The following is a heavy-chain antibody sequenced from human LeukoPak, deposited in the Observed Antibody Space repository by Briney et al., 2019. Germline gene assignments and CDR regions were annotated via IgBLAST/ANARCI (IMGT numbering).Heavy chain of an antibody. Sequence: ASVKVSCKASGYTFTSYDINWVRQATGQGLEWMGWMNPNSGNTGYAQKFQGRVTMTRNTSISTAYMELSSLRSEDTAVYYCARDRSNDYGDIDYWGQGTLVTVSS. CDR2: MNPNSGNT. CDR1: GYTFTSYD. CDR3: ARDRSNDYGDIDY. V-gene: IGHV1-8*01. D-gene: IGHD4-17*01. J-gene: IGHJ4*02.